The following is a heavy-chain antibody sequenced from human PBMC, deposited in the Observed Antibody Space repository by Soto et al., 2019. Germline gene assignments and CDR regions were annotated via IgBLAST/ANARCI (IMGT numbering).Heavy chain of an antibody. Sequence: GGSLRLSCAASGFTFSAFWMSWVRQAPGKGLEWVANVKPDGSDKYYVDSVKGRFTISRDNAKDSLYLQIISLRAEDTAVYYCATETYWSFDYWGQGALVTVSS. CDR3: ATETYWSFDY. D-gene: IGHD2-8*02. CDR2: VKPDGSDK. CDR1: GFTFSAFW. V-gene: IGHV3-7*01. J-gene: IGHJ4*02.